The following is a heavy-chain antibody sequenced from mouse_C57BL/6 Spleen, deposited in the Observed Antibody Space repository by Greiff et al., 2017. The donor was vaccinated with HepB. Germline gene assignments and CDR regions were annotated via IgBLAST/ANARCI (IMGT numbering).Heavy chain of an antibody. CDR1: GFTFSNYW. D-gene: IGHD4-1*01. J-gene: IGHJ1*03. Sequence: VQGVESGGGLVQPGGSMKLSCVASGFTFSNYWMNWVRQSPEKGLEWVAQIRLKSDNYATHYAESVKGRFTISRDDSKSSVCLQMNNLRAEDTGIYYCTGSGTGWYFDVWGTGTTVTVSS. V-gene: IGHV6-3*01. CDR2: IRLKSDNYAT. CDR3: TGSGTGWYFDV.